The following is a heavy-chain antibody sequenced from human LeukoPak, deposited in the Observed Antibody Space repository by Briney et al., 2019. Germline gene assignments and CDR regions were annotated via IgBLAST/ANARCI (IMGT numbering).Heavy chain of an antibody. Sequence: ASVKVSCKASGYTFTSYDINWVRQATGQGLEWMGWMNPNSGNTDYAQKFQGRVTITRNTSISTAYMELSSLRSEDTAVYYCARGPYDSSGYYNYWGQGTLVTVSS. CDR3: ARGPYDSSGYYNY. D-gene: IGHD3-22*01. CDR1: GYTFTSYD. CDR2: MNPNSGNT. V-gene: IGHV1-8*03. J-gene: IGHJ4*02.